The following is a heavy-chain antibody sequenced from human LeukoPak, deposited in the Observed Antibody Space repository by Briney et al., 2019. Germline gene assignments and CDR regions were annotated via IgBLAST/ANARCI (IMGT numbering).Heavy chain of an antibody. J-gene: IGHJ4*02. D-gene: IGHD3-10*01. CDR1: AGSISSGDYY. CDR3: ARIGFSYGTVY. V-gene: IGHV4-39*01. CDR2: IYYSGST. Sequence: SETLSLTRTVSAGSISSGDYYWGWIRQPPGKGLEWIGNIYYSGSTYYNPSLKSRVTISEDTSKNQFSLKLKSVTAADTAVYYCARIGFSYGTVYWGQGALVTVSA.